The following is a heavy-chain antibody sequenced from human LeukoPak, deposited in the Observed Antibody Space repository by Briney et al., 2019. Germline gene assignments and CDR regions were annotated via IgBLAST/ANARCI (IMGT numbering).Heavy chain of an antibody. D-gene: IGHD5-12*01. J-gene: IGHJ5*02. CDR2: INPNSGGT. Sequence: GASVKVPCKASGYTFTGYYMHWVRQAPGQGLEWMGWINPNSGGTNYAQKFQGRVTMTRDTSISTAYMELSRLRSDDTAVYYCARGLPYGGYGGWFDPWGQGTLVTVSS. CDR3: ARGLPYGGYGGWFDP. CDR1: GYTFTGYY. V-gene: IGHV1-2*02.